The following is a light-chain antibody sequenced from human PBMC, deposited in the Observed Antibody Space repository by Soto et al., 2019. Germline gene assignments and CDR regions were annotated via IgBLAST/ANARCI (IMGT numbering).Light chain of an antibody. CDR2: RNN. Sequence: QSVLTQPPSASGAHGQRVTISGSGSSSNIGSNYVDWYQQLPGPAPKLLIYRNNQRPSGVPDRVSGSKSGTSASLAISGLRSEYEADYYCAALDDSLRHVFGTGTKRTVL. J-gene: IGLJ1*01. CDR1: SSNIGSNY. CDR3: AALDDSLRHV. V-gene: IGLV1-47*01.